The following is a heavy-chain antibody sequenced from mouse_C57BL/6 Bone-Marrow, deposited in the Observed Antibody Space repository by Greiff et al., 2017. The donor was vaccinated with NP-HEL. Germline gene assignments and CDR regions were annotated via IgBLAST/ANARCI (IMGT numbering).Heavy chain of an antibody. CDR2: IYPGSGST. D-gene: IGHD2-5*01. V-gene: IGHV1-55*01. Sequence: QVQLQQPGAELVKPGASVKMSCKASGYTFTSYWITWVKQRPGQGLEWIGDIYPGSGSTNYNEKFKSKATLTVDKSSSTAYMQLTSLTSEDSAVYYCARKNSNYDYYALDYWGQGTSVTVSS. CDR1: GYTFTSYW. J-gene: IGHJ4*01. CDR3: ARKNSNYDYYALDY.